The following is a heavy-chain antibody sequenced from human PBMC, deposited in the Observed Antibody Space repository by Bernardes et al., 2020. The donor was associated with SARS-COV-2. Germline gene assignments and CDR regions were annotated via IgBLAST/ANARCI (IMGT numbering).Heavy chain of an antibody. V-gene: IGHV3-53*05. CDR3: ARDQFGVGLDY. CDR2: IYSGVTT. Sequence: GSLRLSCAASGFTVSNAYFSWVRQAPGKGLEWVSVIYSGVTTFYAGSVRGRFTIPRDNSKNTLYLQMNSLRPDDTAVYYCARDQFGVGLDYWGQGTLVTVSS. J-gene: IGHJ4*02. D-gene: IGHD3-3*01. CDR1: GFTVSNAY.